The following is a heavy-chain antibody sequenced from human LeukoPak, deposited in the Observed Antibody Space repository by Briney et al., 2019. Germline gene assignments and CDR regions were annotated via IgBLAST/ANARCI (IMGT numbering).Heavy chain of an antibody. CDR1: GGTFSSYA. J-gene: IGHJ4*02. Sequence: ASVEVSCKASGGTFSSYAISWVRQAPGQGLEWMGGIIPIFGTANYAQKFQGRVTITADESTSTAYMELSSLRSEDTAVYYCARGLSIAAAGFDYWGQGTLVTVSS. V-gene: IGHV1-69*13. D-gene: IGHD6-13*01. CDR2: IIPIFGTA. CDR3: ARGLSIAAAGFDY.